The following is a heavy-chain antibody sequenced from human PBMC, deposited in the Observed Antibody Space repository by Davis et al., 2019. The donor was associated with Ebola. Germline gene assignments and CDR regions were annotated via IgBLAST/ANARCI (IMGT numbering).Heavy chain of an antibody. Sequence: ASVKVSCKPSGYTFTDYYMHWVRQAPGQGLEWMGRINPYSGNTNYAQKLQGRVTMTTDTSTSTAYMELRSLRSDDTAIYYCAKDTSNIWFDIWGQGTNVTVSS. V-gene: IGHV1-18*04. J-gene: IGHJ3*02. CDR1: GYTFTDYY. CDR2: INPYSGNT. D-gene: IGHD1-26*01. CDR3: AKDTSNIWFDI.